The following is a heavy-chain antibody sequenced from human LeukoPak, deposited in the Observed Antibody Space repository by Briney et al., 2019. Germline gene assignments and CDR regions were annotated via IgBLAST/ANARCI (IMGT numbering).Heavy chain of an antibody. V-gene: IGHV1-18*04. J-gene: IGHJ4*02. CDR3: ASIAIAVAGYSY. CDR2: ISAYNGNT. D-gene: IGHD6-19*01. Sequence: ASVKVSCKASGYTFTSYYMHWVRQAPGQGLEWMGWISAYNGNTNYAQKLQGRVTMTTDTSTSTAYMELRSLRSDDTAVYYCASIAIAVAGYSYWGQGTLVTVSS. CDR1: GYTFTSYY.